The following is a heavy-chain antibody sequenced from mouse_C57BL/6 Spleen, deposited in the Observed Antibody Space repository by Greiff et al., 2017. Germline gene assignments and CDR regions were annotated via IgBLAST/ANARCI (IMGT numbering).Heavy chain of an antibody. CDR3: ARSRYYGSSHWYFDV. CDR2: INPGSGGT. J-gene: IGHJ1*03. D-gene: IGHD1-1*01. CDR1: GYAFTNYL. V-gene: IGHV1-54*01. Sequence: VQLQQSGAELVRPGTSVKVSCKASGYAFTNYLIEWVKRRPGQGLEWIGVINPGSGGTNYNEKFKGKATLTADKSSSTAYMQLSSLTSEDSAVYFCARSRYYGSSHWYFDVWGTGTTVTVSS.